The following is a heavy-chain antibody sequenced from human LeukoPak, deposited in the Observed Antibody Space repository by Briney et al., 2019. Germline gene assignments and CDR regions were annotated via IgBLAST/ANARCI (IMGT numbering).Heavy chain of an antibody. V-gene: IGHV3-73*01. CDR1: GLTLSGSA. CDR3: ARRYSDYESDYFDL. D-gene: IGHD4-11*01. CDR2: IRSKSKSYAT. J-gene: IGHJ4*02. Sequence: GGSLRLSCAASGLTLSGSAMHWVRQASGKGLEWVGRIRSKSKSYATAYTASVKGRFTISRDDSENTAYLQMNSLKTEDTAVYYCARRYSDYESDYFDLWGQGILVTVSS.